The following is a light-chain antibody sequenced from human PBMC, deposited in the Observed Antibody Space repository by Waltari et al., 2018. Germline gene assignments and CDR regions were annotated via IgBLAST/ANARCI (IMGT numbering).Light chain of an antibody. CDR2: AAS. V-gene: IGKV1-8*01. Sequence: AIRMTQSPSSFPASTGDRVTITCRASQHIAGYLAWYQQKQGKAPKLLIYAASTLQSGAPSRFSGSGSGTDFTLTISCLQSEDFATYYCQQYYSDPLTFGGGTKVEIK. CDR1: QHIAGY. CDR3: QQYYSDPLT. J-gene: IGKJ4*01.